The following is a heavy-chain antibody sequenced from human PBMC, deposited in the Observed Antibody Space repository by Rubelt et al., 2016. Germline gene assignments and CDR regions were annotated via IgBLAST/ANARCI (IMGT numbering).Heavy chain of an antibody. D-gene: IGHD5-18*01. Sequence: QVQLVQSGAEVKKPGASVKVSCKASGGTFSSYAISWVRQAPGQGLEWMGRIIPILGIVNYAQKFQGRVTITADKSTSTAYMELSSLRSEDTAVYYCARDPTYSYGYDYWGQGTLVTVSS. V-gene: IGHV1-69*09. CDR3: ARDPTYSYGYDY. J-gene: IGHJ4*02. CDR1: GGTFSSYA. CDR2: IIPILGIV.